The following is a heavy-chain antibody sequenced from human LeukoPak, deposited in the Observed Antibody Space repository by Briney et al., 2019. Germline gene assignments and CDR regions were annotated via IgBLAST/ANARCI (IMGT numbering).Heavy chain of an antibody. V-gene: IGHV3-11*01. J-gene: IGHJ4*02. CDR2: ISSSGSTI. D-gene: IGHD2-15*01. Sequence: GGSLRLSCAASGFTFSDYYMSWIRQAPGKGLEWVSYISSSGSTIYYADSVKGRFTISRDDAKNSLYLQMNSLRAEDTAVYYCARGYPVVVVAAQFDYWGQGTLVTVSS. CDR1: GFTFSDYY. CDR3: ARGYPVVVVAAQFDY.